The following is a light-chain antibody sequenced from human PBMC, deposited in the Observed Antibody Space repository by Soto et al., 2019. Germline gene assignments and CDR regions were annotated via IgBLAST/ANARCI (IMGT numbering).Light chain of an antibody. CDR1: SCDIGTYNL. CDR3: CSYAGSNSPYV. J-gene: IGLJ1*01. Sequence: QSVLTQPASVSGSPGQSITISCTGTSCDIGTYNLVSWYQQHPGKARKVMIYEDSKGPAGVSDRFTGSKSGNPASLTISGLQAGDEADYYCCSYAGSNSPYVFGTGTKLTVL. V-gene: IGLV2-23*01. CDR2: EDS.